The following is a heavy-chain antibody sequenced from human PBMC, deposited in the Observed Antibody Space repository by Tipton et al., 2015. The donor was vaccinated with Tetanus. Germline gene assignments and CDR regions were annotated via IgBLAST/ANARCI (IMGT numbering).Heavy chain of an antibody. D-gene: IGHD3-10*01. V-gene: IGHV4-30-2*06. CDR1: GGSINNGAYT. J-gene: IGHJ5*01. Sequence: TLSLTCTVSGGSINNGAYTWSWIRQSPGKGLEWIDYIFHTGGTYYNPSLKSRVTISVDGPKNQFSLNLKSVTAADTAVYYCARSHGSGGLLWFDSWVQGTLVTVSS. CDR3: ARSHGSGGLLWFDS. CDR2: IFHTGGT.